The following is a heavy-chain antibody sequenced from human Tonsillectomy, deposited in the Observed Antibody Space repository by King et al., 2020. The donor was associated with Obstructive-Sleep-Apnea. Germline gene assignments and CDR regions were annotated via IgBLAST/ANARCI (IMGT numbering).Heavy chain of an antibody. J-gene: IGHJ4*02. CDR2: IYHSGST. Sequence: QLQESGPGLVKPSGTLSLTCAVSGGSISSSNWWSWVRQPPGKGLEWLGEIYHSGSTNYNPSLKSRVTISVDKSKNQFSLKLSSVTAADTAVYYCARCVGGGKWGYYFDYWGQGTLVTVSS. CDR3: ARCVGGGKWGYYFDY. V-gene: IGHV4-4*02. D-gene: IGHD4-23*01. CDR1: GGSISSSNW.